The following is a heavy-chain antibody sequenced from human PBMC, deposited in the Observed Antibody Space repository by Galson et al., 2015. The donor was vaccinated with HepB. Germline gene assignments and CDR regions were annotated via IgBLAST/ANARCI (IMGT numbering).Heavy chain of an antibody. CDR1: GGSFSGYY. D-gene: IGHD4-17*01. V-gene: IGHV4-34*01. J-gene: IGHJ5*02. CDR2: INHSGST. Sequence: SETLSLTCAVYGGSFSGYYWSWIRQPPGKGLEWIGEINHSGSTNYNPSLKSRVTISVDTSKNQFSLKLSSVTAADTAVYYCARRKTVFARFDPWGQGTLVTVSS. CDR3: ARRKTVFARFDP.